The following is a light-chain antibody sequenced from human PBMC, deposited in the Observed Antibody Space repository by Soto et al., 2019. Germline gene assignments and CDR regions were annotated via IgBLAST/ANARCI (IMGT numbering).Light chain of an antibody. Sequence: DIQTTQSPSSLSASVGDRVTITCRTSQSISSYLNWYQQKSGKAPKLLIYAASTLRSGVPSRFSGSGSGTDFTLTISSLQPEDSATYYCQQYDNLPLTFGGGTKVDIK. CDR3: QQYDNLPLT. J-gene: IGKJ4*01. CDR1: QSISSY. CDR2: AAS. V-gene: IGKV1-39*01.